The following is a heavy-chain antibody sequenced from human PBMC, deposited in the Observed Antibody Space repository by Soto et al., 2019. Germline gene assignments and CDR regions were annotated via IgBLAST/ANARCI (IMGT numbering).Heavy chain of an antibody. V-gene: IGHV3-11*01. CDR2: ISSSGSTI. Sequence: QVQLVESGGGLVKPGGSLRLSCAASGFTFSDYYMSWIRQAPGKGLEWVSYISSSGSTIYYADSVKGRFTISRDNAKNSRYRQMNSLRAEDTAVYYCARDFIAAAGPYDAFDIWGQGTMVTVSS. CDR3: ARDFIAAAGPYDAFDI. CDR1: GFTFSDYY. J-gene: IGHJ3*02. D-gene: IGHD6-13*01.